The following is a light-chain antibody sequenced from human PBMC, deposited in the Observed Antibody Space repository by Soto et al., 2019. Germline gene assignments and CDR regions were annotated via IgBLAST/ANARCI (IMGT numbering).Light chain of an antibody. CDR3: PTWDYSLTGEV. J-gene: IGLJ2*01. CDR2: DNN. V-gene: IGLV1-51*01. CDR1: SSNIGNNY. Sequence: QSVLTQPPSVSAAPGQKVTISCSGSSSNIGNNYVSWYQQLPGTAPKLLIYDNNKRPSGIPDRFSGSKSGTSGTLDITGLQTGDEADYYCPTWDYSLTGEVLAGGTKLTVL.